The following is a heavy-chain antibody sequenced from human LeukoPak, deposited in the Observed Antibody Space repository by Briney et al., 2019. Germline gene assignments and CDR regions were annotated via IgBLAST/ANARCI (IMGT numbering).Heavy chain of an antibody. CDR1: GFTFSSYA. D-gene: IGHD3-22*01. J-gene: IGHJ4*02. CDR2: ISGSGGST. CDR3: AKGHYYDSSGYSYYFDY. V-gene: IGHV3-23*01. Sequence: HSGGSLRLSCAASGFTFSSYAMSWVRQAPGKGLEWVSAISGSGGSTYYADSVKGRFTISRDNSKNTLYLQMNSLRAEDTAVYYCAKGHYYDSSGYSYYFDYWGQGTLVTVPS.